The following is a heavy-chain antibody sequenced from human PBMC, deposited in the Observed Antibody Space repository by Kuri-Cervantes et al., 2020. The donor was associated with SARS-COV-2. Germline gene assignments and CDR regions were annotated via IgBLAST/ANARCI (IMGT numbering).Heavy chain of an antibody. D-gene: IGHD4-17*01. J-gene: IGHJ4*02. Sequence: SLKISCAASGFTFGDYAMHWVRQAPGKGLEWVSCVSWNSDSIAYADSVKGRFTISRDNAKNSLYLQMNSLRAEDTAVYYCARELTVTTPFDYWGQGTLVTVSS. CDR1: GFTFGDYA. V-gene: IGHV3-9*01. CDR2: VSWNSDSI. CDR3: ARELTVTTPFDY.